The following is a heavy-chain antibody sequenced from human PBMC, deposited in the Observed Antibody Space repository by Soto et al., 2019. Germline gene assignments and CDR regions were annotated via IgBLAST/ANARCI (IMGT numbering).Heavy chain of an antibody. V-gene: IGHV4-31*03. CDR1: GGSISSGGYY. CDR3: ARDVEDFWSGYYKGRLHRGWFDP. D-gene: IGHD3-3*01. J-gene: IGHJ5*02. Sequence: ASETLSLTCTVSGGSISSGGYYLSWIRQHPGKGLEWIGYIYYSGSTYYNPSLKSRVTISVDTSKNQFSLKLSSVTAADTAVYYCARDVEDFWSGYYKGRLHRGWFDPWGQGTLVTVPQ. CDR2: IYYSGST.